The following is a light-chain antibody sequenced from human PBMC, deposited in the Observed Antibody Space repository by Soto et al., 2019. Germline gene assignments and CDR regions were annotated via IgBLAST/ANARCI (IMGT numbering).Light chain of an antibody. J-gene: IGKJ1*01. V-gene: IGKV3-15*01. CDR3: QHYNNWPPWA. CDR1: HRVSSY. Sequence: ELVLTQSPGTLSLSPGERATLSCRASHRVSSYLAWYQQKPGQAPRLLIYGASSRATGVPARFSGSGSGTEFTLTITSLQSEDFAVYYCQHYNNWPPWAFGQGTKVDIK. CDR2: GAS.